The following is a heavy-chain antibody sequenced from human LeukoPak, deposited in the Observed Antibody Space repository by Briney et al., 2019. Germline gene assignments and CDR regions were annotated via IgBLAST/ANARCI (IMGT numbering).Heavy chain of an antibody. CDR2: INHSGST. CDR1: GGSFSGYY. V-gene: IGHV4-34*01. Sequence: SETLSLTCAVYGGSFSGYYWSWIRQPPGKGLEWIGEINHSGSTNYNPSLKSRVTISVDTSKDQFSLKLSSVTAADTAVYYCARGLVVRGVMPRNRFDPWGQGTLVTVS. CDR3: ARGLVVRGVMPRNRFDP. J-gene: IGHJ5*02. D-gene: IGHD3-10*01.